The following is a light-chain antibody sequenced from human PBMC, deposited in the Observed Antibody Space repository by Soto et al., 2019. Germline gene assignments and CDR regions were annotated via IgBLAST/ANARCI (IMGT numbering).Light chain of an antibody. CDR1: QSVSSTY. J-gene: IGKJ1*01. Sequence: EIVLTQSQGTLSLSRGEIDTLSCRAIQSVSSTYLIWYQQKPGQAPRLLIYGASSRATGVPDRFSGGGSGTDFTLTISRLEPEDFAVYYCQHFVNSLTWTFGQGTKVDIK. V-gene: IGKV3-20*01. CDR2: GAS. CDR3: QHFVNSLTWT.